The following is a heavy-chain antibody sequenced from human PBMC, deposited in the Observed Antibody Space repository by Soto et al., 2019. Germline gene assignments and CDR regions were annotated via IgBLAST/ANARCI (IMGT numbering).Heavy chain of an antibody. CDR2: ISGSGSST. CDR3: AKSYHGHYDHRLLFDN. V-gene: IGHV3-23*01. D-gene: IGHD4-17*01. CDR1: GFPFSGYA. J-gene: IGHJ4*02. Sequence: EVQLLESGGGLVQPGGSLRLSCAASGFPFSGYAINWVRQAPGKGLEWVSIISGSGSSTNYADSVKGRFTISRDNARDTVYLQMNSLRAEDTDVYYCAKSYHGHYDHRLLFDNWGQGTLVTVSS.